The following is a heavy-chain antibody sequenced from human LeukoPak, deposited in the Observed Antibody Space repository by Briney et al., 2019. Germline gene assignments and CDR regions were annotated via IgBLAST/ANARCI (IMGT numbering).Heavy chain of an antibody. CDR1: GFTFSGSA. Sequence: GGSLKLSCAASGFTFSGSAMHWVRQASGKGLEWVGRIRSKANSYATAYAASVKGRFTASRDDSKNTAYLQMNSLRTEDTAVYYCTKRLCSGGSCYFDYWGQGTLVTVSS. V-gene: IGHV3-73*01. CDR3: TKRLCSGGSCYFDY. CDR2: IRSKANSYAT. J-gene: IGHJ4*02. D-gene: IGHD2-15*01.